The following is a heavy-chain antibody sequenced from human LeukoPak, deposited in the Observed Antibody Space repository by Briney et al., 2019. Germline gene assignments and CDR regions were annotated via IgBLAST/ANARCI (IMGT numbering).Heavy chain of an antibody. V-gene: IGHV4-4*07. Sequence: SETLSLTCTVSGGSISSNYWSWIRQPAGKGLEWIGRIYSSGSTNYNPSLKSRVSMSADTSKNQFSLNLSSVTAADTAVYYCARGSYYSNALGHFDYWGQGTLVTVSS. D-gene: IGHD4-11*01. CDR3: ARGSYYSNALGHFDY. J-gene: IGHJ4*02. CDR2: IYSSGST. CDR1: GGSISSNY.